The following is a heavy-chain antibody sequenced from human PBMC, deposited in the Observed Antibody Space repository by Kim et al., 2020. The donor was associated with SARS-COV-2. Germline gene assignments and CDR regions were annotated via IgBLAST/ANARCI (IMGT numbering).Heavy chain of an antibody. V-gene: IGHV1-69*13. CDR2: IIPIFGTA. CDR1: GGTFSSYA. Sequence: SVKVSCKASGGTFSSYAISWVRQAPGQGLEWMGGIIPIFGTANYAQKFQGRVTITADESTSTAYMELSSLRSEDTAVYYCAREGGIGYCSSTSCSIDYWGQGTLVTVSS. D-gene: IGHD2-2*01. J-gene: IGHJ4*02. CDR3: AREGGIGYCSSTSCSIDY.